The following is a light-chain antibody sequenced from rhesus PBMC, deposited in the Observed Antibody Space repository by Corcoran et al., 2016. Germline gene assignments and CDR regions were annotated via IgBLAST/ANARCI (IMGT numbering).Light chain of an antibody. Sequence: DIQMTQSPSSLPASVGDRVTITCRASQGISNNLAWYQQKPGKVPKLLSYKASSLQSGIPSRCSGSGSGTDFTLPISSLQPEIFATYYCQAGYGILIFGHGTKLDIK. CDR2: KAS. J-gene: IGKJ3*01. CDR1: QGISNN. V-gene: IGKV1-25*01. CDR3: QAGYGILI.